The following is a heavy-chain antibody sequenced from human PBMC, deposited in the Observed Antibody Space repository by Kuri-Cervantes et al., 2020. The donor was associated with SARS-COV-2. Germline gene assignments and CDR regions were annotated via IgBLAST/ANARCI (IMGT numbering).Heavy chain of an antibody. D-gene: IGHD3-22*01. Sequence: GRSLRLSFEASGFTFSAFAMNWVRQAPGKGLEWVSAISGSAGNTYYEDSVKGRFTISRDNSKNMLYLKMNSLRADDTAVYYCAKRGYSDTSGYLGSCNSWGQGTLVTVSS. CDR1: GFTFSAFA. J-gene: IGHJ5*02. CDR2: ISGSAGNT. V-gene: IGHV3-23*01. CDR3: AKRGYSDTSGYLGSCNS.